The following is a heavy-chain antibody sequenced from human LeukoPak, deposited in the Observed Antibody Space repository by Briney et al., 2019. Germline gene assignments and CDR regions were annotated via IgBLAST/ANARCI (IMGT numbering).Heavy chain of an antibody. CDR3: ARDRGGAMAFDY. J-gene: IGHJ4*02. CDR2: IYTSGST. CDR1: GGSISTYY. D-gene: IGHD5-18*01. V-gene: IGHV4-4*07. Sequence: SETLSLTCTVSGGSISTYYWSWIRLPAGKGLEWIGRIYTSGSTNYNPSLKSRVTMSVDTSKNQFSLKLSSVTAADTAFYYCARDRGGAMAFDYWGQGTLVTVSS.